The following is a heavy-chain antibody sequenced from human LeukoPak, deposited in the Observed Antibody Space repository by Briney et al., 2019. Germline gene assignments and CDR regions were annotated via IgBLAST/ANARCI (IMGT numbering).Heavy chain of an antibody. J-gene: IGHJ6*03. CDR2: INQDGSER. CDR3: ARAYSVKYGLGYYYMDV. D-gene: IGHD1-26*01. V-gene: IGHV3-7*01. Sequence: GGSLRLSCAASGFTLSNYWMTWVRQAPGKGLEWVANINQDGSERYYVDSVKGRFTISRDNAKNSLYLQMNSLRAEDMAVYYCARAYSVKYGLGYYYMDVWGKGTTVTISS. CDR1: GFTLSNYW.